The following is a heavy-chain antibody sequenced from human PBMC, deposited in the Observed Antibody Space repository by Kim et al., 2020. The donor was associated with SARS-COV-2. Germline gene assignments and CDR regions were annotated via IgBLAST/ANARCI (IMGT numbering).Heavy chain of an antibody. CDR2: IKEDGTKK. Sequence: GGSLRLSCVASGFSLNGYWMNWVRQGPGKGLEWVANIKEDGTKKYYVASVEGRFAISRDNTKNSLFLQMDSLKPGDTAVYYCARSLRLPIAAVGRVEDAMDVWGQGTTVAVSS. CDR3: ARSLRLPIAAVGRVEDAMDV. J-gene: IGHJ6*02. V-gene: IGHV3-7*03. D-gene: IGHD6-13*01. CDR1: GFSLNGYW.